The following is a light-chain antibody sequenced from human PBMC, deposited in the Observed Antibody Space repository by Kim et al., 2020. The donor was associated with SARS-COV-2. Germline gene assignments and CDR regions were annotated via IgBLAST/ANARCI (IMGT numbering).Light chain of an antibody. CDR2: GAS. CDR3: QQYYTTPLT. Sequence: ATINCKSSQSSLYSSNNKNYLAWYQLKPGQPPKLLIYGASTRESGVPDRFSGSGSGTDFTLTISSLQAEDVAVYYCQQYYTTPLTFGQGTKVDIK. CDR1: QSSLYSSNNKNY. V-gene: IGKV4-1*01. J-gene: IGKJ1*01.